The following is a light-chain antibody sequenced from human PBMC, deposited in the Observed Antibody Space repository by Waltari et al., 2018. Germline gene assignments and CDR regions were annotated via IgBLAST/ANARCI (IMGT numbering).Light chain of an antibody. Sequence: QSALTQPRSVSGSPGQSVTISCTGTSSDVGGYNYVSWYQQHPGKAPKFMIYDVSKRPSGVPDRFSGSKSGHTSSLTISGLQAEDEADYYCCSYAGSYTLYVFGTGTKVTVL. CDR1: SSDVGGYNY. J-gene: IGLJ1*01. V-gene: IGLV2-11*01. CDR3: CSYAGSYTLYV. CDR2: DVS.